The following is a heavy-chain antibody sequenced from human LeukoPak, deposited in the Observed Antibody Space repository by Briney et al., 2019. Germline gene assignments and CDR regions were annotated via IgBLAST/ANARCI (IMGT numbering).Heavy chain of an antibody. J-gene: IGHJ4*02. V-gene: IGHV3-48*03. D-gene: IGHD2-15*01. CDR2: ISSSGSTI. CDR3: ARTLVVVTATSSY. Sequence: PGGSLRLSCAASGFTFSSYEMNWVRQAPGKGLAWVSYISSSGSTIYYADSVRGRFTISRDNAKNSLYLQMNSLRAEDTAVYYCARTLVVVTATSSYWGQGTLVTASS. CDR1: GFTFSSYE.